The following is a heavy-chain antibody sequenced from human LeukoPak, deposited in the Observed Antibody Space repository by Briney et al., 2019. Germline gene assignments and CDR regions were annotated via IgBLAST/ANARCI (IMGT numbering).Heavy chain of an antibody. D-gene: IGHD2/OR15-2a*01. CDR3: ARDLLYGADY. Sequence: GGSLRLACAASGFSVTSHYMSWVRQAPGKGLEWVSVIYSSGTTYYADSVKGRFTISRDNSKNTLYLQMNSLRAEDTAVYYCARDLLYGADYWGQGTLVTVSS. V-gene: IGHV3-53*01. CDR1: GFSVTSHY. J-gene: IGHJ4*02. CDR2: IYSSGTT.